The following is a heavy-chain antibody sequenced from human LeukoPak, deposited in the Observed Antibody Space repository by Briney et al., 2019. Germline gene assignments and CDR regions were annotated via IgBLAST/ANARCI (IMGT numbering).Heavy chain of an antibody. J-gene: IGHJ4*02. CDR2: IRYDGSNK. Sequence: GGSLRLSCAAYGFTFSSYGMHWVRQAPGKGLQGVAFIRYDGSNKYYADSVKGRFTISRDNSKNTPYLQMNSLRAEDTAVYYCANARIAVAGNWGQGTLVTVSS. D-gene: IGHD6-19*01. V-gene: IGHV3-30*02. CDR1: GFTFSSYG. CDR3: ANARIAVAGN.